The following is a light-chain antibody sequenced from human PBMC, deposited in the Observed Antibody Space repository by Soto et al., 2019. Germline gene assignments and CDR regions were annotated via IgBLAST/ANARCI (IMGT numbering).Light chain of an antibody. Sequence: QSVLTQPPSLSGAPGQRVTISCTGSSSYIGTAYDVHWYQHLPGTAPKLLIYGNKNRPSGVPDRFSGSKSGISASLPITGLQALDEGLYYCQSYDSSLSHVVFGGGTKVTVL. CDR3: QSYDSSLSHVV. J-gene: IGLJ2*01. CDR1: SSYIGTAYD. V-gene: IGLV1-40*01. CDR2: GNK.